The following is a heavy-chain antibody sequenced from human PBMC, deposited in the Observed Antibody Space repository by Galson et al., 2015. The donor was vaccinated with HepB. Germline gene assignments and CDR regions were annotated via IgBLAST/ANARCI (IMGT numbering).Heavy chain of an antibody. Sequence: SLRLSCAASGFTFSGSAMHWVRQASGKGLEWVGRIRSKANSYATAYAASVKGRFTISRDDSKNTAYLQMNSLKTEDTAVYYCTSEITFGGVIAWGQGTLVTVSS. CDR2: IRSKANSYAT. CDR3: TSEITFGGVIA. J-gene: IGHJ5*02. V-gene: IGHV3-73*01. D-gene: IGHD3-16*02. CDR1: GFTFSGSA.